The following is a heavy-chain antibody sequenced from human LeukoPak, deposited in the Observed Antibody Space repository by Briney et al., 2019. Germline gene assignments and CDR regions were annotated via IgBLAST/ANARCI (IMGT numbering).Heavy chain of an antibody. CDR1: GYTFTSYG. Sequence: GASVKVSCKASGYTFTSYGISWVRQAPGQGLEWMGWISAYNGNTNYAQKLQGRVTMTTDTSTSTAYMELRSLRSDDTAVYYCARDGEQETLYYVPFDYWGQGTLVTVSS. CDR2: ISAYNGNT. CDR3: ARDGEQETLYYVPFDY. V-gene: IGHV1-18*01. D-gene: IGHD1-26*01. J-gene: IGHJ4*02.